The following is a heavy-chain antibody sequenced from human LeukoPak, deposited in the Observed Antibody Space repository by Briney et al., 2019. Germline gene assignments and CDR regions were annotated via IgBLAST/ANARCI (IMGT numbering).Heavy chain of an antibody. CDR2: ISGSGDYT. CDR3: ARDRYYFGSGSYPWYFDL. V-gene: IGHV3-23*01. Sequence: GGSLRLSCAASGFTFSSHGMSWVRQAPGKGLEWVSTISGSGDYTYYADSVKGRFTISRDNAKNTLYLQMNSLRAEDTAVYYCARDRYYFGSGSYPWYFDLWGRGTLVTVSS. J-gene: IGHJ2*01. CDR1: GFTFSSHG. D-gene: IGHD3-10*01.